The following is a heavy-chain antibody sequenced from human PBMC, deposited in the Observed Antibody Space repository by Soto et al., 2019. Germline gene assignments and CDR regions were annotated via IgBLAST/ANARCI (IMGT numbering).Heavy chain of an antibody. V-gene: IGHV4-39*01. J-gene: IGHJ4*02. CDR1: GGSISSSSYY. Sequence: PSETLSLTCTVSGGSISSSSYYWGWIRQPPGKGLEWIGSIYYSGSTCYNPSLKSRVTISVDTSKNQFSLKLNSVTAADTAAYYCARHSPDYYGSGNPFYFDYWGQGTLVTVSS. CDR3: ARHSPDYYGSGNPFYFDY. CDR2: IYYSGST. D-gene: IGHD3-10*01.